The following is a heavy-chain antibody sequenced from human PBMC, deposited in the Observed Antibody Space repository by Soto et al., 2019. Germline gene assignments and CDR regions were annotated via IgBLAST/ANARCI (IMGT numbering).Heavy chain of an antibody. J-gene: IGHJ4*02. V-gene: IGHV3-74*01. CDR3: TNDTFGAWDY. Sequence: GGSLRLSCTPSEITLNIYWMHWIRQAPGKGLVWVSRINPESTTLTYADSVTGRFTISRDSAKNTLYLQMNGLSAEDTAIYYCTNDTFGAWDYWGQGTLVTVSS. CDR2: INPESTTL. CDR1: EITLNIYW. D-gene: IGHD3-9*01.